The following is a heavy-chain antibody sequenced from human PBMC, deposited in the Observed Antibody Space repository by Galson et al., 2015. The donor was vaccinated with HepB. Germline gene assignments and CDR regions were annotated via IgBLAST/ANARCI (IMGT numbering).Heavy chain of an antibody. D-gene: IGHD3-3*01. V-gene: IGHV1-18*01. J-gene: IGHJ4*02. CDR1: GYTFTSYG. Sequence: SGAEVKKPGESLKISCKASGYTFTSYGISWVRQAPGQGLEWMGWISAYNGNTNYAQKLQGRVTMTTDTSTSTAYMELRSLRSDDTAVYYCARDCFSRVDFGVVPAGGYWGQGTLVTVSS. CDR2: ISAYNGNT. CDR3: ARDCFSRVDFGVVPAGGY.